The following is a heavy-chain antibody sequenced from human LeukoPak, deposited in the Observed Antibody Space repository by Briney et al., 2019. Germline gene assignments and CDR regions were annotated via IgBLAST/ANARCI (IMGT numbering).Heavy chain of an antibody. CDR2: IHYSGST. CDR1: GASVSAYY. D-gene: IGHD3-3*02. J-gene: IGHJ5*02. V-gene: IGHV4-59*02. Sequence: SETLSLTCTVSGASVSAYYWTWIRQPPGKRLEWLGYIHYSGSTNYNPSLNSRVTMSLDASKNQFSLKLSSASAADTAVYYCVQVRLAGLFDPWGQGTLVTVSS. CDR3: VQVRLAGLFDP.